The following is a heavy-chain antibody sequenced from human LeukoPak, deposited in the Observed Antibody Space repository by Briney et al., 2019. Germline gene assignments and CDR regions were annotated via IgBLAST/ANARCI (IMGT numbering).Heavy chain of an antibody. CDR2: IYPGDSDT. V-gene: IGHV5-51*01. J-gene: IGHJ4*02. D-gene: IGHD6-13*01. CDR1: GYTFRYYW. CDR3: ARHESIAAGFDY. Sequence: GESLKISCTGSGYTFRYYWIGWVRQMPGKGLEWMGIIYPGDSDTRYSPSFQGQVTISADKSVSTAYLQWSSLKASDTAMYYCARHESIAAGFDYWGQGTLVTVSS.